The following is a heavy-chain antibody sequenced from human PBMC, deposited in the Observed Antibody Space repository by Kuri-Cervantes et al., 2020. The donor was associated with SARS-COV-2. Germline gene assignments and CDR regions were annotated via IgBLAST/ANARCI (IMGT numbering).Heavy chain of an antibody. J-gene: IGHJ3*02. CDR3: TRGQARSGI. V-gene: IGHV3-49*04. CDR2: IRSKAYGGTT. Sequence: GESLKISCIASGFTFGDYAMSWVRQAPGKGLEWVGFIRSKAYGGTTEYAASVKGRFTISRDDSKSIAYLQMNSLETEDTAVYYCTRGQARSGIWGQGTMVTVSS. CDR1: GFTFGDYA. D-gene: IGHD6-6*01.